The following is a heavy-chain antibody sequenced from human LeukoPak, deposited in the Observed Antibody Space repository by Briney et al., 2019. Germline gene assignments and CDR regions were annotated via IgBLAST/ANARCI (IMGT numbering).Heavy chain of an antibody. V-gene: IGHV3-23*01. CDR3: AKALTDELMSRSHYDFWSGYHPSGTVYYYMDV. Sequence: GGSLRLSCAASGFRFGSYAMSWVRQAPGKGLEWVSAISSSGSNTNYANSVKGRFIISRDNSKNTLYLQMNSLRAEGTAIYYCAKALTDELMSRSHYDFWSGYHPSGTVYYYMDVWGKGTTVTVSS. CDR2: ISSSGSNT. J-gene: IGHJ6*03. CDR1: GFRFGSYA. D-gene: IGHD3-3*01.